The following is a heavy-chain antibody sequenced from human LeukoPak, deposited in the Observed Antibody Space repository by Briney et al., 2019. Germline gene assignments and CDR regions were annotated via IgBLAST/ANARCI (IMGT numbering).Heavy chain of an antibody. CDR3: AKVIGSHSSSSDY. J-gene: IGHJ4*02. CDR1: GFTFDDYA. Sequence: GGSLRLSCAASGFTFDDYAMHWVRQAPGKGLEWVSGISWNSGSIGYADSVKGRFTISRDNAKNSLYLQMNSLRAEDTALYYCAKVIGSHSSSSDYWGQGTLVTVSS. D-gene: IGHD6-6*01. V-gene: IGHV3-9*01. CDR2: ISWNSGSI.